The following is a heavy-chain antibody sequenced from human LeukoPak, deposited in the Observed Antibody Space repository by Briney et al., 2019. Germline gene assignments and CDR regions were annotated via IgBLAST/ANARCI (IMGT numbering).Heavy chain of an antibody. J-gene: IGHJ4*02. CDR2: ISAYNGNK. D-gene: IGHD6-19*01. CDR1: GYTFTSYG. CDR3: AGRGWPIAVARKVMLGY. Sequence: RAAVKVSFKACGYTFTSYGISWVRPAPGQGLEWMGWISAYNGNKHYAQKLQGRVTMTTHTSQSTAYMELRSLRSDDTAVYYCAGRGWPIAVARKVMLGYWGRGTLVTVSS. V-gene: IGHV1-18*01.